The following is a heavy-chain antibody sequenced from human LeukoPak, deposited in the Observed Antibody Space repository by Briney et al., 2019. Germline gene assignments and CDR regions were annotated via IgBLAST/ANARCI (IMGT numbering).Heavy chain of an antibody. J-gene: IGHJ6*02. CDR2: VNHNGST. D-gene: IGHD6-13*01. CDR1: GGSISSGDYY. V-gene: IGHV4-30-4*01. Sequence: SQTLSLTCTVSGGSISSGDYYWSWIRQPPGTGLEWIGEVNHNGSTNYNPSLKSRVTISVDTSKNQFSLKLSSVTAADTAVYYCARALAAAGTSYYYYYGMDVWGQGTTVTVSS. CDR3: ARALAAAGTSYYYYYGMDV.